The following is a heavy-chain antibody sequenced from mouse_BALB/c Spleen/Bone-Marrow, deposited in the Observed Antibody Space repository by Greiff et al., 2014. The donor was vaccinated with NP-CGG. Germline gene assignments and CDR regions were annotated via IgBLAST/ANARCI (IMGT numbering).Heavy chain of an antibody. D-gene: IGHD1-1*01. J-gene: IGHJ2*01. CDR1: GFTFSSFG. V-gene: IGHV5-17*02. CDR2: ISSGSSTI. Sequence: EVMLVESGGGLVQPGGSRKLSCAASGFTFSSFGMHWVRQAPEKGLEWVAYISSGSSTIYYADTVKGRLTISRDNPKNTLFLQMTSLRSEDTAMYYCARSGYYYGSRALFDYWGQGTTLTVSS. CDR3: ARSGYYYGSRALFDY.